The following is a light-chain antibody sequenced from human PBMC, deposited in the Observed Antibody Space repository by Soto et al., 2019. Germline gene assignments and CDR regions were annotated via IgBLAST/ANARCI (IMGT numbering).Light chain of an antibody. J-gene: IGKJ2*01. CDR2: DAS. V-gene: IGKV1-5*01. CDR1: QSISTL. CDR3: QQYKSPPHT. Sequence: DIQMTQSPSTLSASVGDRVTITCRASQSISTLLAWYQQKPGKAPKLLIYDASSLESGDPARFSGSGSGTEFTLAISSLQSDDFATYYCQQYKSPPHTLGQGTRLAIK.